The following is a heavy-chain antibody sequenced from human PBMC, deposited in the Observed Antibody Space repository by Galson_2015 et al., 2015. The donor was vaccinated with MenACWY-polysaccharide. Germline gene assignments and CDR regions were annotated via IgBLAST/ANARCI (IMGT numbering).Heavy chain of an antibody. CDR2: ISAYNGNT. CDR3: ARTASYGSGSYYKLDY. Sequence: SVKVSCKASGYTFTSYGISWVRQAPGQGLEWMGWISAYNGNTNYAQKLQGRVTMTTDTSTSTAYMELRSLRSDDTAVYYCARTASYGSGSYYKLDYWGQGTLVTVSS. CDR1: GYTFTSYG. J-gene: IGHJ4*02. V-gene: IGHV1-18*01. D-gene: IGHD3-10*01.